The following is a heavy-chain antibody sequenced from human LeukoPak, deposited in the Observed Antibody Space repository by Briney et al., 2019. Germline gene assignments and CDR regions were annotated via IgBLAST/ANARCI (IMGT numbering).Heavy chain of an antibody. CDR2: INPNSGGT. CDR1: RYTFTGYY. J-gene: IGHJ4*02. V-gene: IGHV1-2*06. CDR3: ARVRWELRSFDY. Sequence: ASVKVSCNASRYTFTGYYMHWVRQAPGQGLEWMGRINPNSGGTNYAQKFQGRVTMTRDTSISTAYMELSRLRSDDTAVYYCARVRWELRSFDYWGQGTLVTVSS. D-gene: IGHD1-26*01.